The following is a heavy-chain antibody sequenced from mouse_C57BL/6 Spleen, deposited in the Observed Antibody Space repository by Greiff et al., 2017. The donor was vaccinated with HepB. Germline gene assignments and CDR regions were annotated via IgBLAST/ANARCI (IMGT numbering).Heavy chain of an antibody. CDR1: GYSITSGYD. CDR3: ARDAGAWFAY. V-gene: IGHV3-1*01. J-gene: IGHJ3*01. CDR2: ISYSGST. Sequence: EVQGVESGPGMVKPSQSLSLTCTVTGYSITSGYDWHWIRHFPGNKLEWMGYISYSGSTNYNPSLKSRISITHDTSKNHFFLKLNSVTTEDTATYYCARDAGAWFAYWGQGTLVTVSA.